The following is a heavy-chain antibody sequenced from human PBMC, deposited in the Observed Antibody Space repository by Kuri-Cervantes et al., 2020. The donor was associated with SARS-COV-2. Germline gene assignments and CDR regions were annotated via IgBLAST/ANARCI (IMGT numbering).Heavy chain of an antibody. D-gene: IGHD1-26*01. CDR2: FDPEDGET. CDR1: GYTLTELS. Sequence: ASVKVSCRVYGYTLTELSMHWVRQAPGKGLEWMGGFDPEDGETIYAQKFQGRVTMTEDTSTDTAYMELSSLRSEDTAVYYCATARFQWELLPLSSWGQGTLVTVSS. J-gene: IGHJ5*02. V-gene: IGHV1-24*01. CDR3: ATARFQWELLPLSS.